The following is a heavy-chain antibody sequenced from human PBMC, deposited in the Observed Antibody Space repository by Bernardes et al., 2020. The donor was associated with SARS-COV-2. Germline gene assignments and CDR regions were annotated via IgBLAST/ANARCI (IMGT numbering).Heavy chain of an antibody. Sequence: GGSLRLSCAASGFIFSNYWMYWVRQAPGKGLVSISRIKSDGSMTNYADSVKGRFTISRDNAKNTLSLQMNSLRAEDTAVYYCARGCELRVGPTSCGMDVWGQGTTVTVSS. CDR1: GFIFSNYW. CDR3: ARGCELRVGPTSCGMDV. D-gene: IGHD1-26*01. V-gene: IGHV3-74*01. J-gene: IGHJ6*02. CDR2: IKSDGSMT.